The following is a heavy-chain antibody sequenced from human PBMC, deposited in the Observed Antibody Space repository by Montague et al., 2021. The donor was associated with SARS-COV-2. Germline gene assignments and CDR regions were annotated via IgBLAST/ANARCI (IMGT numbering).Heavy chain of an antibody. CDR3: AGTYYDFWSGFIHYYYMDV. CDR1: GGSISSYY. CDR2: IYYSGST. J-gene: IGHJ6*03. D-gene: IGHD3-3*01. V-gene: IGHV4-59*01. Sequence: SETLSLTCTVSGGSISSYYWSWIRQPPGKGLEWIGYIYYSGSTNYNPSPKSRVTISVDTSKNQFSLKLSSVTAADTAVYYCAGTYYDFWSGFIHYYYMDVWGKGTTVTVS.